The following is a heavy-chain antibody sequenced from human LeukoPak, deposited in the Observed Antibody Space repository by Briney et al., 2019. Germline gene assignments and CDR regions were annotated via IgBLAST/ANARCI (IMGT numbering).Heavy chain of an antibody. CDR1: GXGFTTCW. CDR3: ARLRWAAGDGYYFDY. J-gene: IGHJ4*02. V-gene: IGHV5-51*01. CDR2: INPGNSDT. Sequence: GESLKISCKGSGXGFTTCWIGWVRQMPGKGLEWMGVINPGNSDTRYSPSFQGRVTISADKSITTAYLQWSSLKASDTAMYYCARLRWAAGDGYYFDYWGQGTPVTVSS. D-gene: IGHD6-13*01.